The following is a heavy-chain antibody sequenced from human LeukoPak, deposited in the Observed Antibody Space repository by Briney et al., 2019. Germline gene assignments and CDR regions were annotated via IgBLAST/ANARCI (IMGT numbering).Heavy chain of an antibody. Sequence: GGSLRLSCAASGFTFSSYWMHWVRQAPGKGLVWVSRIKSDGSTNYADSVKGRFTISRDNAKNTVSLQMNSLRAEDKGVYYCARTPSENGGCYPEYFRHWGQGTLVTVSS. D-gene: IGHD3-22*01. CDR3: ARTPSENGGCYPEYFRH. J-gene: IGHJ1*01. CDR2: IKSDGST. CDR1: GFTFSSYW. V-gene: IGHV3-74*01.